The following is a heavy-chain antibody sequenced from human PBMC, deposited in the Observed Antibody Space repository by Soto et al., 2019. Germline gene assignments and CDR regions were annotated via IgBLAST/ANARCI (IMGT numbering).Heavy chain of an antibody. J-gene: IGHJ4*02. Sequence: QVQLQESGPGLVKPSETLSLTCTVSGGSISSYYWSWIRQPAGKGLEWIGRIYTSGSTNYNPSLMSRVTMSGDTSKNQFSLKLSSVNAADTAVYYCARDRNYGPYFDYWGQGTLVTVSS. CDR1: GGSISSYY. CDR2: IYTSGST. D-gene: IGHD4-17*01. V-gene: IGHV4-4*07. CDR3: ARDRNYGPYFDY.